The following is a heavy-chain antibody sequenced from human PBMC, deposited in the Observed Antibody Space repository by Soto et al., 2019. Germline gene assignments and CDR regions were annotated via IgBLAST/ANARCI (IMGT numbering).Heavy chain of an antibody. V-gene: IGHV1-69*08. CDR2: ITPILGIA. D-gene: IGHD1-26*01. J-gene: IGHJ6*02. CDR3: ARDSVGATYNGMDV. CDR1: GGTFSSYT. Sequence: QVQLVQSGAEVKKPGSSVKVSCKASGGTFSSYTISWVRQAPGQGLEWMGRITPILGIANYAQKFQGRVTNTADKSTSTAYMELSSLRSEDTAVYYCARDSVGATYNGMDVWGQGTTVTVSS.